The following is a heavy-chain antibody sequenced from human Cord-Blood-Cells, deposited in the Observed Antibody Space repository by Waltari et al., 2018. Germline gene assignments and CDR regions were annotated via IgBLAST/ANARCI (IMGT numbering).Heavy chain of an antibody. J-gene: IGHJ4*02. CDR1: GFTFSSYG. V-gene: IGHV3-30*18. D-gene: IGHD3-10*01. Sequence: QVQLVESGGGVVQPGRSLRLSCAASGFTFSSYGMHWVRQAPGKGLEWVALKSYDGSNKYYADAVKGRFTISRDNSKNTLYLQMNSLRAEDTAVYYCAKEGRGSYYFDYWGQGTLVTVSS. CDR2: KSYDGSNK. CDR3: AKEGRGSYYFDY.